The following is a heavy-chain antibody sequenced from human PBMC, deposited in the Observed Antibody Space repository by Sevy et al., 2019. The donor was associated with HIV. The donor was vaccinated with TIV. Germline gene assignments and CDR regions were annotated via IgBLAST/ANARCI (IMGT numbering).Heavy chain of an antibody. D-gene: IGHD2-21*02. V-gene: IGHV3-74*01. Sequence: GGSLRLSCAASGFTFSSYWMHWVRQAPGKGLVWVSRINSDGSSTSYADSVKGRFTISRDNAKNTMYLQMNRLRAEDTAVYYCPRVAGGNSDPFDYWGQGTLVTVSS. CDR2: INSDGSST. J-gene: IGHJ4*02. CDR3: PRVAGGNSDPFDY. CDR1: GFTFSSYW.